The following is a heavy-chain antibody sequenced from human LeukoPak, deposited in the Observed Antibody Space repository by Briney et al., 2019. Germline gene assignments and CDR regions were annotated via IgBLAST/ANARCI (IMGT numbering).Heavy chain of an antibody. CDR1: GGSISSSSYY. J-gene: IGHJ1*01. CDR2: IYYSGST. D-gene: IGHD4-23*01. Sequence: SETLSLTCTVSGGSISSSSYYWGWIRQPPGKGLEGIGSIYYSGSTYYNPSLKSRVTISVDTSKNQFSLKLSSVTAADTAVYYCASPVGTLTVEHWGQGTLVTVSS. CDR3: ASPVGTLTVEH. V-gene: IGHV4-39*01.